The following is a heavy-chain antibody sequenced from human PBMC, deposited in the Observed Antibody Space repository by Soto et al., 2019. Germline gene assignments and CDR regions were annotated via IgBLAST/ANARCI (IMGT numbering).Heavy chain of an antibody. Sequence: EVQLVESGGGLVQPGGSLKLSCAASGFTFSGSAMHWVRQASGKGLEWVGRIRSKANSYATAYAASVKGRFTISRDDSKNTAYLQMNSLKTEDTAVYYCTRLDCSGGSCYRLQDYWGQGTLVTVPS. D-gene: IGHD2-15*01. V-gene: IGHV3-73*01. CDR3: TRLDCSGGSCYRLQDY. CDR1: GFTFSGSA. J-gene: IGHJ4*02. CDR2: IRSKANSYAT.